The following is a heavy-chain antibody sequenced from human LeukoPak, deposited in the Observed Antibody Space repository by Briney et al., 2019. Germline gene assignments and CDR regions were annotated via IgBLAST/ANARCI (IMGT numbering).Heavy chain of an antibody. J-gene: IGHJ4*02. CDR2: INHSGST. V-gene: IGHV4-34*01. CDR3: ASSLSSRLYFDY. Sequence: PSETLSLTCAVYGGSFSGYYWSWIRQPPGKGLEWIGEINHSGSTNYNPSLKSRVTISVDTSKNQFSLKLSSVTAADTAVYYCASSLSSRLYFDYWGQGTLVTVSS. CDR1: GGSFSGYY. D-gene: IGHD6-19*01.